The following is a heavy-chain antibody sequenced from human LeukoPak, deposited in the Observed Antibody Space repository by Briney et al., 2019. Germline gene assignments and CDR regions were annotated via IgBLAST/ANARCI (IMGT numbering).Heavy chain of an antibody. Sequence: ASVNVSCTASGYTFTSYDINWVRQATGQGLEWMGWMNTNSGNTGYAQKFRGRVTMTRNTSISTAYMELSSLRSEDTAVYYCARGRDGYINYWGQGTLVTVS. CDR1: GYTFTSYD. D-gene: IGHD5-24*01. J-gene: IGHJ4*02. V-gene: IGHV1-8*01. CDR3: ARGRDGYINY. CDR2: MNTNSGNT.